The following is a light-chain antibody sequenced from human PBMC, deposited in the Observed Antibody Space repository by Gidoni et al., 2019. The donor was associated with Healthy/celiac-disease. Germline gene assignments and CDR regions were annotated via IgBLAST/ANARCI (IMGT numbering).Light chain of an antibody. CDR3: QQYNNWPRT. CDR1: QSVSSN. Sequence: EILMTPSPATLSVSPGARATLSCRASQSVSSNLDWYQQKPGQAPRLLIYGASTRATGIPARFSGSGSGTEFTLTISSLQSEDFAVYYCQQYNNWPRTFGQXTKVEIK. J-gene: IGKJ1*01. CDR2: GAS. V-gene: IGKV3-15*01.